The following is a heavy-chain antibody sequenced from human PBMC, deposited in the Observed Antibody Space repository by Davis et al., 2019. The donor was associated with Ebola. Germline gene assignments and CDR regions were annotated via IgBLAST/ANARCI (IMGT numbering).Heavy chain of an antibody. D-gene: IGHD6-6*01. Sequence: PGGSLRLSCAVYGGSFSGYYWSWIRQPPGKGLEWIGEINHSGSTNYNPSLKSRVTISVDTSKNQFSLKLSSVTAADTAVYYCARGPLLQSIAARLRLAWFDPWGQGTLVTVSS. CDR1: GGSFSGYY. CDR2: INHSGST. V-gene: IGHV4-34*01. CDR3: ARGPLLQSIAARLRLAWFDP. J-gene: IGHJ5*02.